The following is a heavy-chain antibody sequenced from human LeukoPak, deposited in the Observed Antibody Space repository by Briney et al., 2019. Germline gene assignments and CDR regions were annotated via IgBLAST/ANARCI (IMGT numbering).Heavy chain of an antibody. CDR3: ARQAARPYDY. D-gene: IGHD6-6*01. V-gene: IGHV3-30-3*01. J-gene: IGHJ4*02. CDR1: GFTFNSYS. Sequence: PGRSLRLSCAASGFTFNSYSMHWVRQAPGKGLEWVAVISYDGSSKYYADSVKGRFTISRDNSKNTLYLQMNSLRTEDTAVFYCARQAARPYDYWGQGTLVTVSS. CDR2: ISYDGSSK.